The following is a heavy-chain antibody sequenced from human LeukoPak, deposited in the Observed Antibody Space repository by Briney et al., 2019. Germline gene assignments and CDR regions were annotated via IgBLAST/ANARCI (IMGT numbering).Heavy chain of an antibody. J-gene: IGHJ5*02. CDR1: GYTFTGYY. CDR3: AREQWLVRGGGSGWFDP. CDR2: INPNSGGT. Sequence: ASVKVSXKASGYTFTGYYMHWVRQAPGQGLEWIGWINPNSGGTNYAQKFQGRVTMTRDTSISTAYMELSRLRSDDTAVYYCAREQWLVRGGGSGWFDPWGQGTLVTVSS. V-gene: IGHV1-2*02. D-gene: IGHD6-19*01.